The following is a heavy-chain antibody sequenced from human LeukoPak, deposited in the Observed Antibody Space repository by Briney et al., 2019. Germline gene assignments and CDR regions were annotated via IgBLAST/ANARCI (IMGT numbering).Heavy chain of an antibody. V-gene: IGHV3-23*01. D-gene: IGHD2-2*01. CDR2: ISGSGGGT. CDR3: AKDPLESSTSFNWFDP. Sequence: GSLRLSCAASGFTFSSYAMSWVRQAPGKGLEWVSAISGSGGGTYYADSVKGRFTISRDNSKNTLYLQMNGLRAEDTAVYYCAKDPLESSTSFNWFDPWGQGTLVTVSS. J-gene: IGHJ5*02. CDR1: GFTFSSYA.